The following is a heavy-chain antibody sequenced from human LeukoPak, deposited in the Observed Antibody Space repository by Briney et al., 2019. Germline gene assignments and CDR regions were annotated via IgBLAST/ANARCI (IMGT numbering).Heavy chain of an antibody. D-gene: IGHD3-10*01. CDR1: GFSLSNYA. CDR3: AKRGVVIRGLLVIGYNQEACHYDF. V-gene: IGHV3-23*01. CDR2: INERGTNT. J-gene: IGHJ4*02. Sequence: PGGSLRLSCVVSGFSLSNYAMTWVRQAPGKGLEWVSYINERGTNTAYADSLKGRFTISRETSLNTLYLQMNNVRAEDTAVYFCAKRGVVIRGLLVIGYNQEACHYDFWGQGVMVTVSS.